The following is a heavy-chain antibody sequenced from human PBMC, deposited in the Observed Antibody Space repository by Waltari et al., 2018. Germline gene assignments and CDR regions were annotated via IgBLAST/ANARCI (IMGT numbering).Heavy chain of an antibody. CDR2: IIGSAPGT. V-gene: IGHV3-23*01. CDR1: GFTFRSYS. J-gene: IGHJ4*02. CDR3: ARWDTAMVD. Sequence: EVQLLESGGGFVQPGGSLRLSCAASGFTFRSYSMRWFRQAPGKGLEWVSAIIGSAPGTYYADSVKGRFTTSRDNSKNTLYLQMSSLRVEDTAVYYCARWDTAMVDWGQGTLVTVSS. D-gene: IGHD5-18*01.